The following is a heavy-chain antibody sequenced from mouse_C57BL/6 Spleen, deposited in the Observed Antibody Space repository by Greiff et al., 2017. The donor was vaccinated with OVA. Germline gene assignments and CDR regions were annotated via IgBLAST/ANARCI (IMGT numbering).Heavy chain of an antibody. CDR1: GFTFSSYT. D-gene: IGHD2-5*01. J-gene: IGHJ3*01. V-gene: IGHV5-9*01. CDR3: ARHSNYVGAWFAY. CDR2: ISGGGGNT. Sequence: EVQGVESGGGLVKPGGSLKLSCAASGFTFSSYTMSWVRQTPEKRLEWVATISGGGGNTYYPDSVKGRFTISRDNAKNTLYLQMSSLRSEDTALYYCARHSNYVGAWFAYWGQGTLVTVSA.